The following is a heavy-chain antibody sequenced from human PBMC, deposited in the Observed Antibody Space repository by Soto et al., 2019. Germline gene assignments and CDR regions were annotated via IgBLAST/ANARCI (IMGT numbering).Heavy chain of an antibody. CDR3: ATGLPDIVVVVAATDAFDI. CDR2: IIPILGIA. D-gene: IGHD2-15*01. J-gene: IGHJ3*02. Sequence: ASVKVSCNASGGTFSSYTISWVRQAPGQGLEWMGRIIPILGIANYAQKFQGRVTITADKSTSTAYMELSSLRSEDTAVYYCATGLPDIVVVVAATDAFDIWGQGTMVTVSS. CDR1: GGTFSSYT. V-gene: IGHV1-69*02.